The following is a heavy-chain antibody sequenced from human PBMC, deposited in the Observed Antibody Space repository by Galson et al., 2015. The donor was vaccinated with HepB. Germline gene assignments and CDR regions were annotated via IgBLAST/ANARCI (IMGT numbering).Heavy chain of an antibody. CDR3: ARDRDDYYDSSGYSVAFVI. CDR1: GGTFNTYD. V-gene: IGHV1-69*06. Sequence: SVKVSCKASGGTFNTYDISWLRQAPGQGLEWMGCIIPMFDTAIYAQNIKGRVTITANNSTNTAYMDQSSLRAEDTAVYYCARDRDDYYDSSGYSVAFVILGHGTMVTVSS. J-gene: IGHJ3*02. D-gene: IGHD3-22*01. CDR2: IIPMFDTA.